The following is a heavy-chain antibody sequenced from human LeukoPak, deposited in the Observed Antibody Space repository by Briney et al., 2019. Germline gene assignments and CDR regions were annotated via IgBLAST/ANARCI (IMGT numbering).Heavy chain of an antibody. CDR2: IYYSGST. Sequence: PSETLSLTCTVSGGSISSSYWSWFRQPPGKGLEWIGYIYYSGSTNYNPSLKSRVTISVDTSKNQFSLKLSSVTAADTAVYYCATYVEHDAFDIWGQGTMVTVSS. J-gene: IGHJ3*02. CDR1: GGSISSSY. D-gene: IGHD3-10*02. CDR3: ATYVEHDAFDI. V-gene: IGHV4-59*01.